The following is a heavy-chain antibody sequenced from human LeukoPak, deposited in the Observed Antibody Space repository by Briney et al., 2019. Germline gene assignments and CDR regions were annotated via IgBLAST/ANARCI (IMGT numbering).Heavy chain of an antibody. Sequence: QPGGSLRLSCAASGFTFSSSWMHWVRQAPGKGLVWVSRITRDGSSTTYADSVKGRFTTSRDNAKNTLYLKMESLRDDDTAVYYCARDPGYESWSPFWGGMDVWGNGTTVIVSS. CDR1: GFTFSSSW. CDR3: ARDPGYESWSPFWGGMDV. V-gene: IGHV3-74*01. J-gene: IGHJ6*04. D-gene: IGHD3-16*01. CDR2: ITRDGSST.